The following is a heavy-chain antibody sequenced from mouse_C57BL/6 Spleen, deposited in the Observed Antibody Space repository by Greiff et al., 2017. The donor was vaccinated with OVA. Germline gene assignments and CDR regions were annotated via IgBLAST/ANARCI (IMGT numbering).Heavy chain of an antibody. J-gene: IGHJ4*01. CDR1: GYTFTDYY. Sequence: EVKLQESGPVLVKPGASVKMSCKASGYTFTDYYMNWVKQSHGKSLEWIGVINPYNGGTSYNQKFKGKATLTVDKSSSTAYMELNSLTSEDSAVYYCARTAQEAMDYWGQGTSVTVSS. CDR3: ARTAQEAMDY. CDR2: INPYNGGT. V-gene: IGHV1-19*01. D-gene: IGHD3-2*02.